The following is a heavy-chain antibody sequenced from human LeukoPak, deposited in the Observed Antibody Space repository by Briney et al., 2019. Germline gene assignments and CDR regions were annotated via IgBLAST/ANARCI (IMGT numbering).Heavy chain of an antibody. Sequence: GGSLRLSCAASGFTFSSYGMHWVRQAPGKGLEWVAVISYDGSNKYYADSVKGRFTISRDNSKNTLYLQVNSLRAEDTAVYYCAKDGYMIKWELLDYFDYWGQGTLVTVSS. J-gene: IGHJ4*02. CDR2: ISYDGSNK. CDR1: GFTFSSYG. D-gene: IGHD1-26*01. V-gene: IGHV3-30*18. CDR3: AKDGYMIKWELLDYFDY.